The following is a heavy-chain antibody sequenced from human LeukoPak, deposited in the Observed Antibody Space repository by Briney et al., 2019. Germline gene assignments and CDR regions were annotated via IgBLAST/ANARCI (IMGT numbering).Heavy chain of an antibody. CDR3: ARDCSGGSCYGAFDI. CDR1: GGSISSGGYS. Sequence: SQTLSLTCAVSGGSISSGGYSWSWIRQPPGKGLERIGYIYDSGSTYYNPSLKSRITISVDTSENRFSLKLSSVTATDTAVYYCARDCSGGSCYGAFDIWGQGTMVTVSS. CDR2: IYDSGST. D-gene: IGHD2-15*01. V-gene: IGHV4-30-2*05. J-gene: IGHJ3*02.